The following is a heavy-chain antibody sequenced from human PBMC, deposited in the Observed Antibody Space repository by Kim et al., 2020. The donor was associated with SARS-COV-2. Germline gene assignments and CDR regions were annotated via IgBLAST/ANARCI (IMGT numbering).Heavy chain of an antibody. CDR2: INPNSGGT. J-gene: IGHJ6*03. CDR1: GYTFTGYY. CDR3: ARGGRYCSSTSCYYYYYMDV. D-gene: IGHD2-2*01. V-gene: IGHV1-2*02. Sequence: ASVKVSCKASGYTFTGYYMHWVRQAPGQGLEWMGWINPNSGGTNYAQKFQGRVTMTRDTSISTAYMELSRLRSDDTAVYYCARGGRYCSSTSCYYYYYMDVWGKGTTVTVSS.